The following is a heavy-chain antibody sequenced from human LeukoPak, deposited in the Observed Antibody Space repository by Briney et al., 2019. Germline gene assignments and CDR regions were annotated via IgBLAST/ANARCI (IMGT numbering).Heavy chain of an antibody. J-gene: IGHJ3*02. CDR1: GGTFSSYA. CDR2: IIPIFGTA. D-gene: IGHD2/OR15-2a*01. CDR3: ARLSKPLCGFCGAFDI. V-gene: IGHV1-69*13. Sequence: GASVKVSCKASGGTFSSYAISWVRQAPGQGLEWMGGIIPIFGTANYAQKFQGRVTITADESTSTAYMELSSLRSEDTAVYYCARLSKPLCGFCGAFDIWGQGTMVTVSS.